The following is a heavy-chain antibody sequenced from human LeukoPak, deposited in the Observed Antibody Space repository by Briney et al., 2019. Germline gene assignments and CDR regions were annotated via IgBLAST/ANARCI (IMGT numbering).Heavy chain of an antibody. CDR1: GGTFSSYA. V-gene: IGHV1-69*13. Sequence: SVKVSCKASGGTFSSYAISWVRQAPGQGLERMGGIIPIFGTANYAQKFQGRVTITADESTSTAYMELSSLRSEDTAVYYCARSSIAARLVFDYWGQGTLVTVSS. CDR2: IIPIFGTA. J-gene: IGHJ4*02. CDR3: ARSSIAARLVFDY. D-gene: IGHD6-6*01.